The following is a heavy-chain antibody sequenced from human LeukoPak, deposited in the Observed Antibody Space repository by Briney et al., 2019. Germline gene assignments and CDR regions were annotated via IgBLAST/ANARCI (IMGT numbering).Heavy chain of an antibody. CDR1: GGSISSYY. V-gene: IGHV4-59*01. CDR2: IYNSGST. J-gene: IGHJ4*02. D-gene: IGHD3-22*01. Sequence: SETLSLTCTVAGGSISSYYWSWIRQPPGKGLEWIGNIYNSGSTNYNPSLKSRVTISVDTSKNQCSLKLSSVTAADTAVYYCARQSISGSSFSYFDYWGQGTLV. CDR3: ARQSISGSSFSYFDY.